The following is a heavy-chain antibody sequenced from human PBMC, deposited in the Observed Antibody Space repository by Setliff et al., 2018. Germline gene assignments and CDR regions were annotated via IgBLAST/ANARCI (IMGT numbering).Heavy chain of an antibody. V-gene: IGHV1-46*01. CDR3: ARDASYNFWSGYRGAFDY. CDR2: INPSGGST. D-gene: IGHD3-3*01. J-gene: IGHJ4*02. Sequence: ASVKVSCKASGYTFTSYGINWVRQAPGQGLEWMGIINPSGGSTSYAQKFQGRVTMTRDTSTSTVYMELSSLRSEDTAVYYCARDASYNFWSGYRGAFDYWGQGTLVTVSS. CDR1: GYTFTSYG.